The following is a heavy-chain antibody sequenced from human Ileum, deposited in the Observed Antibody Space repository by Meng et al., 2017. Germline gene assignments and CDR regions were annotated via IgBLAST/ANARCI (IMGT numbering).Heavy chain of an antibody. Sequence: PSRSRLLSVVVLVGSFSGSSCGLIRHPPGQVLECIGELNHRGSPTYHPSLKRRVTISVDTSQNQFSLKLSSVTAADTVVYYCARTRRGSSGWYMGYWGQGTLVTVSS. J-gene: IGHJ4*02. D-gene: IGHD6-19*01. CDR3: ARTRRGSSGWYMGY. CDR2: LNHRGSP. V-gene: IGHV4-34*01. CDR1: VGSFSGSS.